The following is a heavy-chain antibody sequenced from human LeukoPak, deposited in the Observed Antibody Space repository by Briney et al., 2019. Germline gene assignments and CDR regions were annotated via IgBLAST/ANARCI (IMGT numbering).Heavy chain of an antibody. Sequence: PGGSLRPSVPAPEFTSSTISRNGVAQAPGKGRRWVSSISSSSSYIYYADSVKGRFTISRDNAKNSLYLQMNSLRAEDTAVYYCARGRYGGAFDIWGQGTMVTVSS. D-gene: IGHD3-9*01. CDR3: ARGRYGGAFDI. J-gene: IGHJ3*02. V-gene: IGHV3-21*01. CDR2: ISSSSSYI. CDR1: EFTSSTIS.